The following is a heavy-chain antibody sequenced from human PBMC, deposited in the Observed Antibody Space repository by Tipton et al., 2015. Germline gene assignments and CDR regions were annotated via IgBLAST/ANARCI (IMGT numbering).Heavy chain of an antibody. V-gene: IGHV4-4*01. J-gene: IGHJ6*02. D-gene: IGHD3-9*01. CDR1: GDSISSDYW. CDR3: ARDGRHDILTGHSHQYGMDV. CDR2: IFHTGNT. Sequence: TLSLTCTISGDSISSDYWWSWVRQPPGKGLEWIGEIFHTGNTNYNPSLMSRLTISVDKSKNQFSLKLSSVTAADTAVYFCARDGRHDILTGHSHQYGMDVWGQGTTVTVSS.